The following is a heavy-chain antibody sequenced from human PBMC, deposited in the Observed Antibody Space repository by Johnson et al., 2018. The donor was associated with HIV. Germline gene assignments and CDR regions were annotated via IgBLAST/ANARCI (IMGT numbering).Heavy chain of an antibody. CDR3: AKVLSPRPWGDDAFDI. V-gene: IGHV3-33*06. CDR1: GFTFSTYG. CDR2: IWYDGSKK. Sequence: VQLVESGGGVVQPGRSLRLSCAASGFTFSTYGMHWVRQAPGNGLEWVAVIWYDGSKKYYVESVQGRFTISRDNSKNTLYLQMNSLRAEDTAVYYCAKVLSPRPWGDDAFDIWGRGTLVTISS. D-gene: IGHD7-27*01. J-gene: IGHJ3*02.